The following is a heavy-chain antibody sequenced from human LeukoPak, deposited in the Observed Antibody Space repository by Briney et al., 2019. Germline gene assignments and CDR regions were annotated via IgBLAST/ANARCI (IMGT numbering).Heavy chain of an antibody. CDR1: GFTFSVSA. CDR3: TAATSGGYDWFDP. Sequence: GGSLRLSCAASGFTFSVSAMHWVRQASGKGLEWVGRIRSEAYSYATAYAASVRGRFTISRDESKNKTYLQMSSLKIEDTAVYYCTAATSGGYDWFDPWGQGTLVTVSS. CDR2: IRSEAYSYAT. D-gene: IGHD1-26*01. J-gene: IGHJ5*02. V-gene: IGHV3-73*01.